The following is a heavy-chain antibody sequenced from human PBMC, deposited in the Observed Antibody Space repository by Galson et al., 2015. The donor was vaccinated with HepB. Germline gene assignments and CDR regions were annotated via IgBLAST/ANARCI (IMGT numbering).Heavy chain of an antibody. J-gene: IGHJ4*02. Sequence: SLRLSCAASGFTFTYYDMHWVRQAPGKGLEWVSVIGGGGSTTYYAESVKGRFTVSRDNSKNTLYLQMDSLRAEDTAVYYCARRTSVVTHFDYWGQGALVIVSS. CDR1: GFTFTYYD. V-gene: IGHV3-23*01. D-gene: IGHD4-23*01. CDR3: ARRTSVVTHFDY. CDR2: IGGGGSTT.